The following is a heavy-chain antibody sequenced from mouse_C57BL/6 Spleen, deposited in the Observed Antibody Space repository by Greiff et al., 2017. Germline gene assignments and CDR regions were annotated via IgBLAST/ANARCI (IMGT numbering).Heavy chain of an antibody. CDR1: GYTFTSYW. CDR2: IDPSDSYT. V-gene: IGHV1-59*01. CDR3: ARGDYYGSSRYWYFDV. J-gene: IGHJ1*03. D-gene: IGHD1-1*01. Sequence: QVQLQQPGAELVRPGTSVKLSCKASGYTFTSYWMRWVKQRPGQGLEWIGVIDPSDSYTNYNQKFNGQATLTVDTSSSTAYMQISSLTSEDSAVYYCARGDYYGSSRYWYFDVWGTGTTVTVSA.